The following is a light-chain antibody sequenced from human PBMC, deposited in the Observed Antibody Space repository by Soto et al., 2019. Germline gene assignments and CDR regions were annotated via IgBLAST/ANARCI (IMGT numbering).Light chain of an antibody. Sequence: DIQMTQSPSTLSASVGDRVTITCRASQSISSWLAWYQQKPGQAPKLLIYDASSWDSGVPSRFSGSGSGTEFTLTISSLEPDDFAAYYCQQYNSYPTFGQGTKVEIK. V-gene: IGKV1-5*01. CDR3: QQYNSYPT. CDR2: DAS. CDR1: QSISSW. J-gene: IGKJ1*01.